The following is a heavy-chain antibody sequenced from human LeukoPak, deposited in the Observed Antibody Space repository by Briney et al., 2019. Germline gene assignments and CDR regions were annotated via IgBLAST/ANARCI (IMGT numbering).Heavy chain of an antibody. CDR2: IYSGGST. V-gene: IGHV3-66*01. CDR1: GCSVSNNY. D-gene: IGHD1-26*01. CDR3: ASDSYFSEYFQH. J-gene: IGHJ1*01. Sequence: GGSLRLSCAASGCSVSNNYMSWVRQAPGKGLEWVSVIYSGGSTFYADSVKGRFTISRDNSKNTLYLQLNSLRAEDTAVYYYASDSYFSEYFQHWGQSTLVTVSS.